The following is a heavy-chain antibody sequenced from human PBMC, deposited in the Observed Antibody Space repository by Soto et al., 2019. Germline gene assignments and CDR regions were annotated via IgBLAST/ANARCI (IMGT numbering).Heavy chain of an antibody. V-gene: IGHV1-2*02. D-gene: IGHD3-3*01. J-gene: IGHJ6*02. CDR3: ARVRSRVAYYGFDV. CDR1: GDAFTGQY. CDR2: MNPNSGGT. Sequence: ASVKVSCKASGDAFTGQYIHWVRQAPGQGLEWMGWMNPNSGGTDSAQKFHGRLTMTRDTSISTAYMELRSLTFDDTAVYFCARVRSRVAYYGFDVWGQGTTVTVSS.